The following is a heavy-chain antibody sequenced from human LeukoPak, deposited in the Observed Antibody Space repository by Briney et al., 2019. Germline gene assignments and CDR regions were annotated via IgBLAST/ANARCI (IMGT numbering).Heavy chain of an antibody. CDR2: ISSSSSTI. J-gene: IGHJ3*02. CDR3: ARDLSGRGPDAFDI. CDR1: GFTFSTYA. Sequence: GGSLRLSCAASGFTFSTYAMSWVRQAPGKGLEWVSYISSSSSTIYYADSVKGRFTISRDNAKNSLYLQMNSLRAEDTAVYYCARDLSGRGPDAFDIWGQGTMVTVSS. V-gene: IGHV3-48*01. D-gene: IGHD3-9*01.